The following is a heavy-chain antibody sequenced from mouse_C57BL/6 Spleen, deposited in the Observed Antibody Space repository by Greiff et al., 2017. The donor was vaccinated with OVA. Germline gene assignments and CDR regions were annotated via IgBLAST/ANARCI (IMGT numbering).Heavy chain of an antibody. CDR2: IYPGDGDT. Sequence: QVQLQQSGPELVKPGASVKISCKASGYAFSSSWMNWVKQRPGKGLEWIGRIYPGDGDTNYNGKFKGKATLTADKSSSTAYMQRSSLTSEDSAVYFCARSVTTVEGAWFAYWGQGTLVTVSA. J-gene: IGHJ3*01. CDR3: ARSVTTVEGAWFAY. D-gene: IGHD1-1*01. V-gene: IGHV1-82*01. CDR1: GYAFSSSW.